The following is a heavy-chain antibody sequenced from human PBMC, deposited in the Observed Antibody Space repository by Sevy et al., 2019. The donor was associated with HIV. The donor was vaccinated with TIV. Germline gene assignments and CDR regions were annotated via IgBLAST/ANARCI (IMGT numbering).Heavy chain of an antibody. Sequence: GGSLRLSCAASGFTFSSYRMTWVRQAPGKGLEWVSCISSNSGYINYADSVKGRFTISRDNAKNLLYLQMDSLRAEDKAVYYCARAVLETSTWRSDYWGQGTLVTVSS. V-gene: IGHV3-21*01. J-gene: IGHJ4*02. D-gene: IGHD1-1*01. CDR1: GFTFSSYR. CDR3: ARAVLETSTWRSDY. CDR2: ISSNSGYI.